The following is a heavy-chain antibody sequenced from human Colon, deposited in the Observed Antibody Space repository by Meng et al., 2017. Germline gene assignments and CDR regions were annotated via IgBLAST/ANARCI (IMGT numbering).Heavy chain of an antibody. CDR1: GFSFTTYA. CDR2: IDASGRDT. CDR3: AVKLRGIYPLDY. V-gene: IGHV3-23*01. Sequence: FGCGGGLSQRGGSLGLSCAPSGFSFTTYAMSWVRRAPGKVLEWVSAIDASGRDTFYAESVKGRFTISRDNSKDTLFLQMSCLRGEDTAIYYCAVKLRGIYPLDYWGQGTLVTVSS. J-gene: IGHJ4*02. D-gene: IGHD3-16*01.